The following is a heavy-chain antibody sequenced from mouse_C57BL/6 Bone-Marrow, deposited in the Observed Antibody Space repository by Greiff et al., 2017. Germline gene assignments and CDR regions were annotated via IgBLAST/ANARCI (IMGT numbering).Heavy chain of an antibody. D-gene: IGHD1-1*01. Sequence: VMLVESGPGLVAPSQSLSITCTVSGFSLTSYAISWVRQPPGKGLEWLGVIWTGGGTNYNSALKSRLSISKDNSKSQVFLKMNSLQTDDTARYYCAIYYGSSFAWFAYWGQGTLVTVSA. CDR1: GFSLTSYA. CDR2: IWTGGGT. J-gene: IGHJ3*01. V-gene: IGHV2-9-1*01. CDR3: AIYYGSSFAWFAY.